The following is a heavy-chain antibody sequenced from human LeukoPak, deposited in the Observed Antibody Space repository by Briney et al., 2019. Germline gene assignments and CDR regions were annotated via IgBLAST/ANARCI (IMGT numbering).Heavy chain of an antibody. J-gene: IGHJ4*02. D-gene: IGHD6-13*01. CDR3: TRGYSTRHFPFDS. CDR1: GFNFDDYG. Sequence: GGSLRLSCAASGFNFDDYGMTWVRQIPGKGLEWVAGVNSNGRSAGYAASVRGRFTISRDNAKNSLYLEMGSLRLEDTAFYYCTRGYSTRHFPFDSWGQGTLVTVSS. CDR2: VNSNGRSA. V-gene: IGHV3-20*04.